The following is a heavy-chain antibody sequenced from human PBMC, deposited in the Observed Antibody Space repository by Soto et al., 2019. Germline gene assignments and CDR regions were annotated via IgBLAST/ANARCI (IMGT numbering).Heavy chain of an antibody. Sequence: SVKVSCKASGGTFSSYAISWVRQAPGQGLEWMGGIIPIFGTANYAQKFQGRVTITADESTSTAYMELSSLRSEDTAVYYCARRYRDCSGGSCYSVWGQGTLVTVSS. J-gene: IGHJ4*02. CDR3: ARRYRDCSGGSCYSV. CDR1: GGTFSSYA. CDR2: IIPIFGTA. D-gene: IGHD2-15*01. V-gene: IGHV1-69*13.